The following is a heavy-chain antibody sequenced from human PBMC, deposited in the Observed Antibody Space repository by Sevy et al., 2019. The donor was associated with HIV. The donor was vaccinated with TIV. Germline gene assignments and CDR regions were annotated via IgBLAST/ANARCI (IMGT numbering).Heavy chain of an antibody. CDR2: IYRSGGS. J-gene: IGHJ6*02. CDR3: ARDGIRRDYWHGLDV. CDR1: GDSINNGNHW. D-gene: IGHD2-8*02. V-gene: IGHV4-61*02. Sequence: SETLSLTCTVSGDSINNGNHWWSWVRQPAGKGLEWIGRIYRSGGSIMYNPSLERRVTISVDTSKNQYSLKVTSVIAADTAIYYCARDGIRRDYWHGLDVWGQGTTVTVSS.